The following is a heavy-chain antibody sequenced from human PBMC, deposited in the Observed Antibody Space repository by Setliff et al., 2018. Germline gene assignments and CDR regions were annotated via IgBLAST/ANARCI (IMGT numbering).Heavy chain of an antibody. CDR1: GDSISSGSYH. CDR2: IHPSGST. V-gene: IGHV4-61*02. CDR3: RFWSSYYKNDY. D-gene: IGHD3-3*01. Sequence: PSETLSLTCTVSGDSISSGSYHWSWIRKPAGKGLEWIGRIHPSGSTNYNPSLKSRVTISVDTSKNQFSLKVSSVTAADTAVYYCRFWSSYYKNDYWAQGTLVTVSS. J-gene: IGHJ4*02.